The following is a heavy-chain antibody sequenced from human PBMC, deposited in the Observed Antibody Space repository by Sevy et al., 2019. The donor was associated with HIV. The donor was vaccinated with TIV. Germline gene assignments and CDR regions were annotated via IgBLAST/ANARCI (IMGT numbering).Heavy chain of an antibody. J-gene: IGHJ4*02. CDR2: MGGDKKKS. D-gene: IGHD5-12*01. CDR1: GFKFDDHT. CDR3: AKDVGGFSGFDY. V-gene: IGHV3-43*01. Sequence: GGSLRLSCGASGFKFDDHTMHWVRQAPGKGLQWVSFMGGDKKKSSYASSVQGRFSISRDNRRNTLYLQMQSLRIEDTGLYFCAKDVGGFSGFDYWGQGTLVTVSS.